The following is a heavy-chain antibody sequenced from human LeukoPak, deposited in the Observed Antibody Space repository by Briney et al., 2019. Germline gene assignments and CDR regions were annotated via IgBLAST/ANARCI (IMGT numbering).Heavy chain of an antibody. V-gene: IGHV4-61*02. CDR2: IYSSGST. Sequence: SETLSLTCTVSGGSINSGSYYWSWIRQPAGKGLEWIGRIYSSGSTNYNPSLKGRVTISVDTSKNQFSLKLSSVTAADTAVYYCARGQGIGKDYFDCWGQGTLVTVSS. D-gene: IGHD3-10*01. J-gene: IGHJ4*02. CDR3: ARGQGIGKDYFDC. CDR1: GGSINSGSYY.